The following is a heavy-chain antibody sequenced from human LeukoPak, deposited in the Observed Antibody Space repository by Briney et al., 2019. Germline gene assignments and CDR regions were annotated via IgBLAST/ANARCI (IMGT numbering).Heavy chain of an antibody. CDR1: GFTFNSYA. V-gene: IGHV3-23*01. J-gene: IGHJ4*02. CDR3: AKFGTYYYDSSGYHT. Sequence: GGSLRLSCAASGFTFNSYAMSWVRQAPGKGLEWVSAISGSGGSTYYADSVKGRFTISRDNSKSTLYLQMNSLRAEDTAVYYCAKFGTYYYDSSGYHTWGQGTLVTVSS. D-gene: IGHD3-22*01. CDR2: ISGSGGST.